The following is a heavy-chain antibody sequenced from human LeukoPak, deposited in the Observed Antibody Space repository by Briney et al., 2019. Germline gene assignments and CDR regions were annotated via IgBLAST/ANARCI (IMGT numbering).Heavy chain of an antibody. V-gene: IGHV3-23*01. Sequence: PGGSLRLSCAVSGFTFSSYGMSWVRQAPGKGLEWVSSISGSGGSTYYADSVKGRFTISRDNSKNTLYLQMNSLRAEDTAVYYCAKDTSWLLLLGPPDYFDYWGQGTLVTVSS. CDR1: GFTFSSYG. J-gene: IGHJ4*02. CDR2: ISGSGGST. D-gene: IGHD3-22*01. CDR3: AKDTSWLLLLGPPDYFDY.